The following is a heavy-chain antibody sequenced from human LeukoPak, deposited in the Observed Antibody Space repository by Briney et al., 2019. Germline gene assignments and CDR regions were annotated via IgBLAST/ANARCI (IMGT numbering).Heavy chain of an antibody. V-gene: IGHV3-21*01. CDR3: ARGDGAPDY. J-gene: IGHJ4*02. CDR2: ISSGSYYI. CDR1: GFTFSDYS. D-gene: IGHD4-17*01. Sequence: GGSLRLSCAASGFTFSDYSINWVRQAPGKGLEWGSSISSGSYYIHYADSVKGRFTISRDNAKNSLYLQMNSLRAEDTAVYYCARGDGAPDYWGQGTLVTVSS.